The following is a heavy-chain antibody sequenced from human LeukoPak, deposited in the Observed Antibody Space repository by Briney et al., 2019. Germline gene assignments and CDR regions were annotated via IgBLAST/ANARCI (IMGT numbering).Heavy chain of an antibody. V-gene: IGHV4-61*02. CDR3: ARARSTSYRTHYYYGMDV. D-gene: IGHD2-2*01. Sequence: ASETLPLTCTVSGGSISSGSYYWSWIRQPAGKGLEWIGRIYTSGSTNYNPSLKSRVTISVDTSKNQFSLKLSSVTAADTAVYYCARARSTSYRTHYYYGMDVWGQGTTVTVSS. CDR1: GGSISSGSYY. CDR2: IYTSGST. J-gene: IGHJ6*02.